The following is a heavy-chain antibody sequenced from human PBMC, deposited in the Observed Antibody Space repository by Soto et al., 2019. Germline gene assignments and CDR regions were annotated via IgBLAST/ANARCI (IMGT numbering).Heavy chain of an antibody. V-gene: IGHV4-59*11. CDR3: ARADPDASVGY. CDR2: ISYSGST. Sequence: QVQLQESGPGLVKPSETLSLTCTVSGGSMSSHYWTWLRQPPGKGLEWIGYISYSGSTYYNPSLKSRVTISADTSRKQFSLKLSSVIAADTAVYYCARADPDASVGYWGQGTLVTVSS. CDR1: GGSMSSHY. D-gene: IGHD3-16*01. J-gene: IGHJ4*02.